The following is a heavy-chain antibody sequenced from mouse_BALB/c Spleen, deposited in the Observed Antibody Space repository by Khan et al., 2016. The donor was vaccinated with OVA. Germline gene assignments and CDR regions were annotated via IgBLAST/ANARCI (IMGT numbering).Heavy chain of an antibody. Sequence: EVQLQESGPGLVKPSQSLSLTCTVTGYSITTDYAWNWIRQFPGNKLEWMGFISYTGNPNHNPSLKSRFSITRETSKNPFFLQLNSVTTEDTATYDGARVYGGDMEYWGQGTTLTVSS. CDR3: ARVYGGDMEY. D-gene: IGHD2-10*02. CDR1: GYSITTDYA. CDR2: ISYTGNP. J-gene: IGHJ2*01. V-gene: IGHV3-2*02.